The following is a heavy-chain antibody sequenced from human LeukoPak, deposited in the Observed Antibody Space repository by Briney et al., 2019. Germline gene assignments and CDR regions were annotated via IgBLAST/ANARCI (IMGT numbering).Heavy chain of an antibody. CDR3: TTEEQWLVVHHGY. CDR2: IKSKTDGGTT. CDR1: GFTFSNAW. V-gene: IGHV3-15*01. D-gene: IGHD6-19*01. Sequence: PGGSLRLSYAASGFTFSNAWMSWVRQAPGKGLEWVGRIKSKTDGGTTDYAAPVKGRFTISRDDSKNTLYLQMNSLKTEDTAVYYCTTEEQWLVVHHGYWGQGTLVTVSS. J-gene: IGHJ4*02.